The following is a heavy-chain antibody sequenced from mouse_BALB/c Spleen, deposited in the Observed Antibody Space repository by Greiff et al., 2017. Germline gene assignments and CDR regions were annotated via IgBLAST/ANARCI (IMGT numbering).Heavy chain of an antibody. CDR1: GFTFSDYY. CDR2: ISDGGSYT. J-gene: IGHJ3*01. CDR3: ARGDYGSWFAY. D-gene: IGHD1-2*01. Sequence: EVQRVESGGGLVKPGGSLKLSCAASGFTFSDYYMYWVRQTPEKRLEWVATISDGGSYTYYPDSVKGRFTISRDNAKNNLYLQMSSLKSEDTAMYYCARGDYGSWFAYWGQGTLVTVSA. V-gene: IGHV5-4*02.